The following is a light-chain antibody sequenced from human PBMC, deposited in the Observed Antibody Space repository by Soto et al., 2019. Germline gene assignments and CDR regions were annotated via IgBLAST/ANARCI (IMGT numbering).Light chain of an antibody. J-gene: IGKJ4*01. CDR3: QQSNSWPLT. V-gene: IGKV3D-15*01. Sequence: EIVMTQSPASLSVSPGERATLSCRASQTISSSYLAWYQQKPGQAPRLLIYGTSSRATGIPDRFSGSGSGTDFTLTISSLQSEDFAVYYCQQSNSWPLTFGGGTKVEIK. CDR1: QTISSSY. CDR2: GTS.